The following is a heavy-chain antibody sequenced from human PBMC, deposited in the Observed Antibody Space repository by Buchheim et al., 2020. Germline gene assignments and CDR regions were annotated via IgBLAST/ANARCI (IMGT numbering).Heavy chain of an antibody. D-gene: IGHD4-17*01. Sequence: QVQVVESGGGVVQPGRSLRLSCAASGFTFSSYAMHWVRQAPGKGLEWVAVISYDGSNKYYADSVKGRFTISRDNSKNTLNLQMNSLRAEDTALYYSAQGGGVTTSGWFDPWGQGTL. V-gene: IGHV3-30-3*01. CDR1: GFTFSSYA. CDR2: ISYDGSNK. J-gene: IGHJ5*02. CDR3: AQGGGVTTSGWFDP.